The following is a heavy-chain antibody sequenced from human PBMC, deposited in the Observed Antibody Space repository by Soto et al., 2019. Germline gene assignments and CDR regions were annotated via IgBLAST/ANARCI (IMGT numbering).Heavy chain of an antibody. Sequence: ASVKVSCKVSGYTLTELSMHWVRQAPGKGLEWMGGFDPEDGETIYAQNFQGRVPMTEDKSTDPAYMELSSLRSEDTAVYYCATGQPSSSWYDYYYMDVWGKGTTVTVSS. CDR3: ATGQPSSSWYDYYYMDV. V-gene: IGHV1-24*01. D-gene: IGHD6-13*01. CDR1: GYTLTELS. CDR2: FDPEDGET. J-gene: IGHJ6*03.